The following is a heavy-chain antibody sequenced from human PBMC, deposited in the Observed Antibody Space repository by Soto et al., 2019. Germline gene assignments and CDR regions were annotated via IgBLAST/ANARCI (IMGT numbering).Heavy chain of an antibody. CDR3: ARDSTPILHTLFSYYGMDV. Sequence: QVQLVQSGAEVKKPGSSVKVSCKASGGTFSSYAISWVRQAPGQGLEWMGGIIPIFGTANYAQKFQGRVTITADESTSTACMELSSLRSEDTAVYYCARDSTPILHTLFSYYGMDVWGQGTTVTVSS. J-gene: IGHJ6*02. CDR2: IIPIFGTA. V-gene: IGHV1-69*01. CDR1: GGTFSSYA. D-gene: IGHD2-2*01.